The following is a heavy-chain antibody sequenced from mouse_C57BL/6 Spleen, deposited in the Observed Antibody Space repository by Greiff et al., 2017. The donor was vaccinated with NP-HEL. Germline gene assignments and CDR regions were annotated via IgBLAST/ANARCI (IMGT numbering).Heavy chain of an antibody. J-gene: IGHJ2*01. Sequence: QVQLQQPGAELVKPGASVKMSCKASGYTFTSYWITWVKQRPGQGLEWIGDIYPGSGSTNYNEKFKSKATLTVDTSSSTAYMQLSSLTSEDSAVYYGSRSGDSSGYFDYWGQGTTLTVSS. V-gene: IGHV1-55*01. CDR2: IYPGSGST. CDR3: SRSGDSSGYFDY. D-gene: IGHD3-2*02. CDR1: GYTFTSYW.